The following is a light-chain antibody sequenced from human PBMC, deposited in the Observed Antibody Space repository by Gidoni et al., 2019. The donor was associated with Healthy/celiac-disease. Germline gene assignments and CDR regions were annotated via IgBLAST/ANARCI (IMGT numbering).Light chain of an antibody. CDR1: QGISSY. J-gene: IGKJ3*01. Sequence: IQLTQSPSSLSASVGDRVTINCRASQGISSYLAWYQQKPGKAPKLLIYAASTLQSGVPSRFSGSGSGTDFTLTINSLQPEDFATYYCQQLNSYPYFGPGTKVDIK. CDR2: AAS. V-gene: IGKV1-9*01. CDR3: QQLNSYPY.